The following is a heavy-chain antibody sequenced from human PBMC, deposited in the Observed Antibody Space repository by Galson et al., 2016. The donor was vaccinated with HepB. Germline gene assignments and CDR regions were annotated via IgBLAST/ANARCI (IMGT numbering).Heavy chain of an antibody. V-gene: IGHV3-23*01. CDR3: VQRITAPAV. Sequence: SLRLSCAASGFTFRNYGMTWVRQAPGKGLEVVSSISRSGNSTDYADSVKGRFTISRDNSKNTLPLQMNSLTADDTAIYYCVQRITAPAVWGKGTTVTVSS. CDR2: ISRSGNST. CDR1: GFTFRNYG. J-gene: IGHJ6*04.